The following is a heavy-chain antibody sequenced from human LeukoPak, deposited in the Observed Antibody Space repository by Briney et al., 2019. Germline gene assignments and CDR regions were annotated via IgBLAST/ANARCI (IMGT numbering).Heavy chain of an antibody. V-gene: IGHV1-69*04. CDR1: GGTFGSYA. J-gene: IGHJ4*02. CDR3: ARDCRSVSCYSVDY. CDR2: IIPTLGIA. Sequence: ASVKVSCKASGGTFGSYAIRWVRQASGQGLEWMGRIIPTLGIANYAQKFQGRVSITADTSTSTSYMELSSLRSEDTAVFYCARDCRSVSCYSVDYWGQGTLVTVSS. D-gene: IGHD2-15*01.